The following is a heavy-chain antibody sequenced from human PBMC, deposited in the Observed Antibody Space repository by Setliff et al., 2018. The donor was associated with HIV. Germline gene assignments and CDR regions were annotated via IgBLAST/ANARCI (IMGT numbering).Heavy chain of an antibody. J-gene: IGHJ4*02. V-gene: IGHV4-39*01. D-gene: IGHD3-3*01. CDR3: ARHGLRFLACFDY. Sequence: SETLSLTCTVSGDSLSSSSYYWGWIRQPPGKGLEWIRSIFYSGTTYYNPSLESRVTISVDTSKNQSSLKLSSATATDTAVYYCARHGLRFLACFDYWGQGALVTVSS. CDR1: GDSLSSSSYY. CDR2: IFYSGTT.